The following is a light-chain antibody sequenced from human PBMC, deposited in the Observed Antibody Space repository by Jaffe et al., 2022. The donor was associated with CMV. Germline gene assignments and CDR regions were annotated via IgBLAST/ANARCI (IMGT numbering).Light chain of an antibody. CDR3: CSYAGTNTFVL. Sequence: QSALTQPASVSGSPGQSITISCTGTSNDIETYNIVSWYQQRPDKAPKLIISDVTKRPSGISDRFSGSKSGNTASLTISGLQAEDEADYYCCSYAGTNTFVLFGGGTKLTVL. CDR1: SNDIETYNI. V-gene: IGLV2-23*02. J-gene: IGLJ2*01. CDR2: DVT.